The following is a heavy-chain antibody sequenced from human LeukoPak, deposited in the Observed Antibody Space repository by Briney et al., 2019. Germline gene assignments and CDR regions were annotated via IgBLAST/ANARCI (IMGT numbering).Heavy chain of an antibody. Sequence: PGDTVSLICTVAGRSISRYYWSWIRHPPGEGLEWLGYIYYSGRTKYNTSLKRRVTISVHTSKNQCSLQLRSVTAADTAVYYCARGARAGYNLEPFDYWGQGTLVTVSS. CDR2: IYYSGRT. CDR3: ARGARAGYNLEPFDY. V-gene: IGHV4-59*08. D-gene: IGHD5-24*01. J-gene: IGHJ4*02. CDR1: GRSISRYY.